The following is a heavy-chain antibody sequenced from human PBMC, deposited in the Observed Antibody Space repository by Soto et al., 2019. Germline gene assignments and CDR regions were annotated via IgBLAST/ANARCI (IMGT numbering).Heavy chain of an antibody. CDR1: GFTFSDYF. Sequence: QVQLVESGGGLVKSGGSLRLSCAASGFTFSDYFMSWMRQAPGKGLEWVTYISSSGDTKYYADSVKGRFTVSRDNTRNTMYLQMNSLRAEDTAVYHCAIAFDIWGQGTVVTVSS. CDR3: AIAFDI. V-gene: IGHV3-11*01. CDR2: ISSSGDTK. J-gene: IGHJ3*02.